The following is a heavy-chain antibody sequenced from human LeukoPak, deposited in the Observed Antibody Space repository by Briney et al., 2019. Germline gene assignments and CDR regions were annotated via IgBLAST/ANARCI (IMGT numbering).Heavy chain of an antibody. Sequence: PSETLSRTCTVSGGSISSGGYYWSWIRQHPGKGLEWIGYIYYSGSTYYNPSLKSRVTISVDTSKNQFSLKLSSVTAADTAVYYCARVDYSSGWYWHVHTGFDYWGQGTLVTVSS. CDR3: ARVDYSSGWYWHVHTGFDY. CDR1: GGSISSGGYY. V-gene: IGHV4-31*03. J-gene: IGHJ4*02. D-gene: IGHD6-19*01. CDR2: IYYSGST.